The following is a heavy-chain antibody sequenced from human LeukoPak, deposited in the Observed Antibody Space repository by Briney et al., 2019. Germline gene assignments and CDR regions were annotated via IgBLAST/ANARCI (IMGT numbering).Heavy chain of an antibody. V-gene: IGHV1-69*06. CDR3: ARGPSDAYGDFRFDY. CDR2: IIPIFGTA. D-gene: IGHD4-17*01. J-gene: IGHJ4*02. Sequence: GGSLRLSCAASGFTFSSYAISWVRQAPGQGLEWMGGIIPIFGTANYAQKFQGRVMITADKSTSTAYMELSSLRSEDTAVYYCARGPSDAYGDFRFDYWGQGTLVTVSS. CDR1: GFTFSSYA.